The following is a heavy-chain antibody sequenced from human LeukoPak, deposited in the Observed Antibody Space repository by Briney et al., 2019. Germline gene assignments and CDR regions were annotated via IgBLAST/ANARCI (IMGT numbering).Heavy chain of an antibody. CDR3: AAGYSSIIDY. CDR2: IYTSGST. Sequence: SKTLSLTCTVSGGSISGYYWSWIRQPAGKGLEWIGRIYTSGSTNYNPSLKSRVTMSVDTSKNQFSLKLSSVTAADTAVYYCAAGYSSIIDYWGQGTLVTVSS. CDR1: GGSISGYY. V-gene: IGHV4-4*07. J-gene: IGHJ4*02. D-gene: IGHD6-13*01.